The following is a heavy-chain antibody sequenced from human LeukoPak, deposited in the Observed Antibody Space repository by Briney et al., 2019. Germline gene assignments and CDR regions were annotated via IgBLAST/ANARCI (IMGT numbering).Heavy chain of an antibody. D-gene: IGHD6-13*01. V-gene: IGHV4-39*01. J-gene: IGHJ1*01. CDR3: ASQTTAARIRKYFQH. CDR1: GVSLSTNNYY. Sequence: SETLSLTCTVSGVSLSTNNYYWAWIRQPPGKGLEWIGSIHYIGTIYYNPSLKSRLTISVDTSKNQFSLNLTSVTAVDTAVYYCASQTTAARIRKYFQHWGQGSVVTVSS. CDR2: IHYIGTI.